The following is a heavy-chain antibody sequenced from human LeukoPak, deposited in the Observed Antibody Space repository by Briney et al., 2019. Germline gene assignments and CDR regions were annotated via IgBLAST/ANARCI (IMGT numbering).Heavy chain of an antibody. CDR3: ARHVGCSGGSCSITFDY. CDR2: IYYSGDT. CDR1: GGPITSGGYY. V-gene: IGHV4-31*03. Sequence: SETLSLTCTVSGGPITSGGYYWTWIRQHPGKGLEWIGYIYYSGDTSYNPSLSSRVTISLDTSKNLFSLKLTSVTAADTAVFYCARHVGCSGGSCSITFDYWGQGTLVTVSS. J-gene: IGHJ4*02. D-gene: IGHD2-15*01.